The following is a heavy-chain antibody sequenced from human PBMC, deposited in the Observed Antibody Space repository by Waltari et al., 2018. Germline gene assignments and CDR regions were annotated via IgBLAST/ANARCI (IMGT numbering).Heavy chain of an antibody. V-gene: IGHV4-34*01. Sequence: QVQLQQWGAGLLKPSEPLSLTCAVYGGSFSDYYWSWIRQPPGKGLEWIGEINHSGSTNYNPSLKSRVTISVDTSKNQFSLKLSSVTAADTAVYYCARAGSGWFSWFDPWGQGTLVTVSS. J-gene: IGHJ5*02. CDR1: GGSFSDYY. CDR3: ARAGSGWFSWFDP. CDR2: INHSGST. D-gene: IGHD3-3*01.